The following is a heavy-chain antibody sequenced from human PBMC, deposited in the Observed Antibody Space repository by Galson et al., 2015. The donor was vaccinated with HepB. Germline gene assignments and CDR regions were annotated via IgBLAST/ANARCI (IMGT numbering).Heavy chain of an antibody. Sequence: LRLSCAGSGFTVSSNYMNWVRQAPGKGLEWIGTIYYSGNTFYNPTLKSRVTISVDTSKKLLSLNLRSVAAADTAIYFCARHTTSGWHERPSYFDYWGQGTLVSVSS. CDR3: ARHTTSGWHERPSYFDY. D-gene: IGHD6-19*01. CDR2: IYYSGNT. CDR1: GFTVSSNY. J-gene: IGHJ4*02. V-gene: IGHV4-39*01.